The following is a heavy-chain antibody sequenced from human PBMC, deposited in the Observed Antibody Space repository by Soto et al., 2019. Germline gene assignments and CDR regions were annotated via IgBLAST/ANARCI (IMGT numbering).Heavy chain of an antibody. CDR2: ISAYNGNT. CDR3: ASGRIPMEGHY. V-gene: IGHV1-18*01. J-gene: IGHJ4*02. CDR1: GYTFTSYG. Sequence: QVQLVQSGAEVKKPGASVKVSCKASGYTFTSYGISWVRQAPGQGLDWMGWISAYNGNTNYAEKLQGRVTMTTDTPPSTAYMEVRSLRSDDTAVYYCASGRIPMEGHYWRQGTLVTVSS. D-gene: IGHD3-10*01.